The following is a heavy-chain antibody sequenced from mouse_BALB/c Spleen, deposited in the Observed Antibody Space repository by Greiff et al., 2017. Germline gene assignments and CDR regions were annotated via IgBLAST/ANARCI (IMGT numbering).Heavy chain of an antibody. V-gene: IGHV1-63*02. Sequence: QVQLKESGAELVRPGTSVKISCKASGYTFTNYWLGWVQQRPGHGLEWIGDIYPGGGYTNYHEKFKGKATLTGDTSSSTAYLQLSSLTSEDSAVYCCARSDNSAMDYWGQGTSVTVSS. J-gene: IGHJ4*01. CDR3: ARSDNSAMDY. CDR2: IYPGGGYT. CDR1: GYTFTNYW.